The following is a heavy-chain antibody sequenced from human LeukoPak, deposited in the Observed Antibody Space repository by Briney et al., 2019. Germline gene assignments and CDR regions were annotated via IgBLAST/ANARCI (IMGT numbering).Heavy chain of an antibody. J-gene: IGHJ4*02. CDR2: ISSSISYI. V-gene: IGHV3-21*04. CDR1: GFTFSSYS. Sequence: GGSLRLSCAASGFTFSSYSMNWVRQAPGKGLEWVASISSSISYIYYYADSVKGRFTISRDNAKNSLYPQMNSLRAEDTAVYYCAKGVQLWLTYFDYWGQGTLVTVSP. D-gene: IGHD5-18*01. CDR3: AKGVQLWLTYFDY.